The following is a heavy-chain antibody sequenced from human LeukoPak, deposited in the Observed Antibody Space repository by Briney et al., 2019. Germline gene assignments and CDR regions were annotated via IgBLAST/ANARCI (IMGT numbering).Heavy chain of an antibody. V-gene: IGHV3-53*01. CDR2: IYSGGST. D-gene: IGHD5-18*01. Sequence: PGGSLRLSCAASGFTVSSNYMSWVRQAPGKGLEWVSVIYSGGSTYYADSVKGRFTVSRDNSKNTLYLQMNSLRAEDTAVYYCASAYSYGDYFDYWGQGTLVTVSS. CDR3: ASAYSYGDYFDY. J-gene: IGHJ4*02. CDR1: GFTVSSNY.